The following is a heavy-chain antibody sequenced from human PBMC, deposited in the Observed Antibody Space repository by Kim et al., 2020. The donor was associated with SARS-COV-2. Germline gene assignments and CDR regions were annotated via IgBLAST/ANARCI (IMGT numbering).Heavy chain of an antibody. D-gene: IGHD6-6*01. V-gene: IGHV4-34*01. CDR3: ARTRAARRYYYYGMDV. Sequence: SLKRRVTISVDTSKNQFSLKLSSVTAAETAVYYCARTRAARRYYYYGMDVWGQGTTVTVSS. J-gene: IGHJ6*02.